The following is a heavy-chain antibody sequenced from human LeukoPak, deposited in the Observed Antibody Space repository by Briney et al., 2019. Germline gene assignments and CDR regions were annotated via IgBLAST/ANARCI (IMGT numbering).Heavy chain of an antibody. CDR2: TSSDLNVK. J-gene: IGHJ4*02. CDR3: AREGYYGSGSPPSLYFDY. CDR1: GFTLSTNA. Sequence: GGSLRLSCLTSGFTLSTNAMSWVRQAPGKGLEWVAVTSSDLNVKLYADSVKARFTISRDNSRSTLYLQMNSLRPEDTAIYYCAREGYYGSGSPPSLYFDYWGQGTLVTVSS. V-gene: IGHV3-30*03. D-gene: IGHD3-10*01.